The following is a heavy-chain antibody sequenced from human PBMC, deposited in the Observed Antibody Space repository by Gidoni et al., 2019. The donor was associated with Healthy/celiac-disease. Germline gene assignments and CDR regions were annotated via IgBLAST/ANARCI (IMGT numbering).Heavy chain of an antibody. CDR2: IYYSGST. CDR1: GGSISRGGYY. CDR3: ARELKTYYDSSGYYSAAFDI. V-gene: IGHV4-30-4*01. J-gene: IGHJ3*02. Sequence: QVQLQESGPGLVKPSQTLSLTCAFSGGSISRGGYYWSWIRQPPGKGLEWIGYIYYSGSTYYNPSLKSRVTISVDTSKNQFSLKLSSVTAADTAVYYCARELKTYYDSSGYYSAAFDIWGQGTMVTVSS. D-gene: IGHD3-22*01.